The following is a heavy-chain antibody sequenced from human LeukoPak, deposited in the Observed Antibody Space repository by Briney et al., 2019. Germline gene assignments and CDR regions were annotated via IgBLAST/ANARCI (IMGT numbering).Heavy chain of an antibody. CDR2: INHSGST. V-gene: IGHV4-39*07. CDR1: GGSVSSGSYY. Sequence: SETLSLTCTVSGGSVSSGSYYWSWIRQPPGKGLEWIGEINHSGSTNYNPSLKSRVTISVDTSKNQFSLKLSSVTAADTAVYYCARGPAFASWYPENWFDPWGQGTLVTVSS. CDR3: ARGPAFASWYPENWFDP. D-gene: IGHD6-13*01. J-gene: IGHJ5*02.